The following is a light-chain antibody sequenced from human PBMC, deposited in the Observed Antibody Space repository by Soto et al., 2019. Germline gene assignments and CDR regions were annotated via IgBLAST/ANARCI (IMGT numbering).Light chain of an antibody. CDR1: QDVGRY. CDR3: QHYKNYPWT. J-gene: IGKJ1*01. CDR2: GAS. V-gene: IGKV1-8*01. Sequence: AIRMTQSPTSLSASAGHRVAIAYRASQDVGRYLAWYQQKPGQAPKLLIYGASTLQSGVPSRFSGGGSGTDFTLTISCLQSEDFATYYCQHYKNYPWTFGQGTKVDIK.